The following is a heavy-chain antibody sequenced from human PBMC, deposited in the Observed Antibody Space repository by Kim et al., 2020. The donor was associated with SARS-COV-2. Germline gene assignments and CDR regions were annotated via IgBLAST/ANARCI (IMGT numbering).Heavy chain of an antibody. D-gene: IGHD6-13*01. J-gene: IGHJ5*02. CDR3: ARWGDSSRSTTNWFDP. Sequence: KFQGRVTMTRDTSTSTVYMELSSLRSEDTAVYYCARWGDSSRSTTNWFDPWGQGTLVTVSS. V-gene: IGHV1-46*01.